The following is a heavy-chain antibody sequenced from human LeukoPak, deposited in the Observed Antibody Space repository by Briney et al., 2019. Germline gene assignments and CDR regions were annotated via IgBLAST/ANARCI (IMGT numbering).Heavy chain of an antibody. CDR2: INNDGSST. D-gene: IGHD6-13*01. CDR3: ARDRAAGGPDVFDI. V-gene: IGHV3-74*01. J-gene: IGHJ3*02. Sequence: GGSLRLSCAASGLTFRTYWVYWVRQVPGKGLVWVPGINNDGSSTSYADSVKGRFTISRDNAKNTVHLQMNSLRAEDTAVYYCARDRAAGGPDVFDIWGQGTMVTVSP. CDR1: GLTFRTYW.